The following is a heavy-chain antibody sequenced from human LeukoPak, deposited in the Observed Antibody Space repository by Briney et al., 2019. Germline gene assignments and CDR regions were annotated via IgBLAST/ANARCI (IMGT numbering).Heavy chain of an antibody. Sequence: GGSLRLSCAASGFTFSSYAMSWVRQAPGKGPQWVSAISGSGGSTYYADSVKGRFTISRDNSKNTLYLQINGLRAEDTAVYYCAKDHLPGIVVADRDYWGQGTLVTVSS. CDR3: AKDHLPGIVVADRDY. J-gene: IGHJ4*02. D-gene: IGHD6-19*01. CDR2: ISGSGGST. CDR1: GFTFSSYA. V-gene: IGHV3-23*01.